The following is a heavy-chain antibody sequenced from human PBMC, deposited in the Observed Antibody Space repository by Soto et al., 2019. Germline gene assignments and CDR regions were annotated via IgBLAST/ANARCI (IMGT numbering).Heavy chain of an antibody. CDR2: IYYSGIT. CDR3: ARGAWASAFDI. CDR1: GGSISSYY. V-gene: IGHV4-59*08. Sequence: LETLSLTCTVSGGSISSYYWSWIRQPPGKGLEWIGYIYYSGITNYNPSLKSRVTISVDTSKNQFSLKLSSVTAADTAVYYCARGAWASAFDIWGQGTMVTVS. J-gene: IGHJ3*02. D-gene: IGHD7-27*01.